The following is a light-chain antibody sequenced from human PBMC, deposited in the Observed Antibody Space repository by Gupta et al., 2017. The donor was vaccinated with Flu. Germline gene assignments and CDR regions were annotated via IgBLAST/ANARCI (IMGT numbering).Light chain of an antibody. CDR3: QQYYSIPYT. V-gene: IGKV4-1*01. CDR2: WAS. Sequence: NGESSQGVLYSSNNKNYLAWYQQKPGQPPKLLIYWASTRESGVPDRFSGSGSGTDFTLTISSLQAEDVAVYYCQQYYSIPYTFGQGTKLEIK. J-gene: IGKJ2*01. CDR1: QGVLYSSNNKNY.